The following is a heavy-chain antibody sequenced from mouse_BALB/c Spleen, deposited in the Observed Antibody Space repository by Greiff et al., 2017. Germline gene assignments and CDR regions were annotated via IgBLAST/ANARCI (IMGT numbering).Heavy chain of an antibody. V-gene: IGHV3-8*02. CDR1: GDSITSGY. CDR2: ISYSGST. CDR3: ARYKSYYGSSLDY. Sequence: EVMLVESGPSLVKPSQTLSLTCSVTGDSITSGYWNWIRKFPGNKLEYMGYISYSGSTYYNPSLKSRISITRDTSKNQYYLQLNSVTTEDTATYYCARYKSYYGSSLDYWGQGTTLTVSS. J-gene: IGHJ2*01. D-gene: IGHD1-1*01.